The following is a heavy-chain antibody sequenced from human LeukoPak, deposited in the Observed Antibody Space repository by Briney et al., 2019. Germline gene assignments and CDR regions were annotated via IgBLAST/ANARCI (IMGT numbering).Heavy chain of an antibody. J-gene: IGHJ5*02. Sequence: SETLSLTCTVSGGSISSYYWSWIRQPPGKGLEWIGYIYYSGSTNYSPSLKSRVTISVDTSKNQFSLKLNSVTAADTAVYYCARDRWDYYYDSSGYRDGWFDPWGQGTLVIVSS. CDR2: IYYSGST. V-gene: IGHV4-59*01. D-gene: IGHD3-22*01. CDR1: GGSISSYY. CDR3: ARDRWDYYYDSSGYRDGWFDP.